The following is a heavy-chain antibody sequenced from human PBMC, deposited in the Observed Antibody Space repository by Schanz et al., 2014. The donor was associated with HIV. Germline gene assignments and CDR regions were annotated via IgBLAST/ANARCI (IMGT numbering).Heavy chain of an antibody. V-gene: IGHV3-33*01. D-gene: IGHD3-10*01. CDR1: GFTFSTYV. CDR3: VRGLLFQGFFDS. CDR2: IWFAGSNK. J-gene: IGHJ4*02. Sequence: VQLVESGGGVVQPGRSLRLSCAASGFTFSTYVMHWVRQAPGKGLEWVAIIWFAGSNKYYADSVRGRFTISRDNSKNTLYLQMNSLRAEDTAVYYCVRGLLFQGFFDSWGQGALVTVSS.